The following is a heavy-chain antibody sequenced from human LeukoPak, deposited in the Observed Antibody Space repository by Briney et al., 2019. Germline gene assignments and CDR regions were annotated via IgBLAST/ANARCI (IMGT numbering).Heavy chain of an antibody. CDR2: IRSKAYGGTT. CDR1: GFTFGDYA. J-gene: IGHJ6*02. V-gene: IGHV3-49*04. D-gene: IGHD3-22*01. Sequence: GGSLRLSCTASGFTFGDYAMSWVRQAPGKGLEWVSFIRSKAYGGTTEYAASVKGRFTISRDDSKSIAYLQMYSLKTEDTAVYYCRGDSSGYYSDYGMDVWGQGTTVTVSS. CDR3: RGDSSGYYSDYGMDV.